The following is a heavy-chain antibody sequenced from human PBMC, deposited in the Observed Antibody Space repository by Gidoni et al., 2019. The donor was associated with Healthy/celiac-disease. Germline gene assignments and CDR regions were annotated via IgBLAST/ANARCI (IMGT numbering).Heavy chain of an antibody. CDR1: GFTFSSYA. Sequence: EVQLLESGGGLVQPGGALRLSCAASGFTFSSYAMSWVRQAPGEGLEGVSAISGSGGSTYYADSVKGRFTISRDNSKNTLYLQMNSLRAEDTAVYYCAKGPSRGAVAGYFDYWGQGTLVTVSS. CDR2: ISGSGGST. D-gene: IGHD6-19*01. J-gene: IGHJ4*02. V-gene: IGHV3-23*01. CDR3: AKGPSRGAVAGYFDY.